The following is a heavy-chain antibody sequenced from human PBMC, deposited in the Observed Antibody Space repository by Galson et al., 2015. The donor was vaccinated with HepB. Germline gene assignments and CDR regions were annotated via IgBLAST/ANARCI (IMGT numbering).Heavy chain of an antibody. V-gene: IGHV4-31*03. D-gene: IGHD3-22*01. Sequence: LSLTCTFSGCSISSGGYYWSWIRQHPGKGLEWIGYIYYSGSTYYNPSLKSRVTISVDTSKNQFSLKLSSVTAADTAVYYCARVTYYDSSGYNDYWGQGTLVTVSS. CDR2: IYYSGST. CDR1: GCSISSGGYY. CDR3: ARVTYYDSSGYNDY. J-gene: IGHJ4*02.